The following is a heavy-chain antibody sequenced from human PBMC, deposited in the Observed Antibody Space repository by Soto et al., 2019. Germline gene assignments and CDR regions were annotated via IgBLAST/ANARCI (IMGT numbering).Heavy chain of an antibody. CDR2: IVPIFDTV. D-gene: IGHD4-17*01. CDR3: ARGNSDGDCLRH. J-gene: IGHJ1*01. Sequence: QVQLVQSGAEVKKPGSSVKVSCKASGDTFSSYAFTWVRQAPGQGLEWMGGIVPIFDTVNFAQKFQGRITITADESTSTAFMELNSLRSEDTAVYYCARGNSDGDCLRHWGQGTLLIVSS. CDR1: GDTFSSYA. V-gene: IGHV1-69*01.